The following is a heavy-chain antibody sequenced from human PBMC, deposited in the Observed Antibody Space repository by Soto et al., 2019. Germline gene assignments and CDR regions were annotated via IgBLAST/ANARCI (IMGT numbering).Heavy chain of an antibody. CDR1: GFTFSRVW. V-gene: IGHV3-48*01. CDR3: ARDGGYSYGPFDY. CDR2: ISSSSTI. D-gene: IGHD5-18*01. Sequence: GGSLRLSCAASGFTFSRVWMSWVRQAPGKGLEWVSYISSSSTIYYADSVKGRFTISRDNAKNSLYLQMNSLRAEDTAVYYCARDGGYSYGPFDYWGQGTLVTVSS. J-gene: IGHJ4*02.